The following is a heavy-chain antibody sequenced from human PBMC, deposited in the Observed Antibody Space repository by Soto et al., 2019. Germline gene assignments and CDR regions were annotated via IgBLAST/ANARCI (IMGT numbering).Heavy chain of an antibody. CDR2: ISSSVSTI. CDR1: GFTFSDYQ. CDR3: SRLYGDYVGGWFEP. J-gene: IGHJ5*02. Sequence: QXLSAAPSGFTFSDYQMIGIRQAPGHGLEWVSYISSSVSTIYYADSVKGRFTISRDNAKNSLYLQMNSLRAADTAVYHCSRLYGDYVGGWFEPWGQG. D-gene: IGHD4-17*01. V-gene: IGHV3-11*01.